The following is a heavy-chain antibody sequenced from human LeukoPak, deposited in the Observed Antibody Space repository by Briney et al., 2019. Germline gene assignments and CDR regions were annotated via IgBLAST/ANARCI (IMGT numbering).Heavy chain of an antibody. CDR1: GGTFSSYA. D-gene: IGHD6-13*01. CDR2: IIPILGIA. Sequence: SVKVSCKASGGTFSSYAISWVRQAPGQGLEWMGRIIPILGIANYAQKVQGRVTMTADTSTSTSYMELRGLRSDDTAVYYCAREHSSSWDQFDYWGQGTLVTVSS. CDR3: AREHSSSWDQFDY. V-gene: IGHV1-69*04. J-gene: IGHJ4*02.